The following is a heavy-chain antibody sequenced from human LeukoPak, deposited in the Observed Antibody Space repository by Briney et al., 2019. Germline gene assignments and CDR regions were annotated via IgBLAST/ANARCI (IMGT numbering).Heavy chain of an antibody. CDR3: AKRYCSSTTCYDDRGAFDY. CDR2: IYYSGST. D-gene: IGHD2-2*01. Sequence: SETLSLTCTVSGGSISSYYWSWIRQPPGKGLEWTGYIYYSGSTNYNPSLKSRVTISVDTSKNQFSLKLSSVTAADTAVYYCAKRYCSSTTCYDDRGAFDYWGQGTLVTVSS. V-gene: IGHV4-59*08. J-gene: IGHJ4*02. CDR1: GGSISSYY.